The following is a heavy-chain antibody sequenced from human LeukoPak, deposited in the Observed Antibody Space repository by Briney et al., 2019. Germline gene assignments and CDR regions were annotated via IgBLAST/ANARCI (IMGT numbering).Heavy chain of an antibody. CDR3: ARGHWGLDY. J-gene: IGHJ4*02. CDR1: GFTFSSYW. V-gene: IGHV3-7*03. Sequence: GGSLRLSCAASGFTFSSYWMSWVRQAPGKGLEWVAIIKQDGSEKYYVDSVKGRFTISRDNAEKSLYLQMNSLRVEDTAVYYCARGHWGLDYWGQGTPVTVSP. CDR2: IKQDGSEK. D-gene: IGHD7-27*01.